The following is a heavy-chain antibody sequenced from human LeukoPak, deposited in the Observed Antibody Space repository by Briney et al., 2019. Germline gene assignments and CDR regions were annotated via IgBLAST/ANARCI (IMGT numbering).Heavy chain of an antibody. CDR2: IWYDGSNK. D-gene: IGHD4-17*01. Sequence: GWSLRLSCAASGFTFSDYGFHWVRQAPGKGLEWLAVIWYDGSNKYYADSVKGRFTISRDNSKNTLYLQMNSLRAEDTAVYYCARDLGTTNYFFDYWGQGTLVTVSS. CDR3: ARDLGTTNYFFDY. CDR1: GFTFSDYG. J-gene: IGHJ4*02. V-gene: IGHV3-33*01.